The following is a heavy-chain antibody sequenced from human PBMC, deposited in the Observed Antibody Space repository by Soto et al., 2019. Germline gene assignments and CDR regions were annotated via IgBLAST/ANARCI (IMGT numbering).Heavy chain of an antibody. D-gene: IGHD1-26*01. Sequence: GGSMRLSCSPSGFTFSSYAMHWDRQAPGKGLEYISTISSNGGSTYYADTVKGRFTISRDNSKNTLYLQMSSLRAEDTAVYYCVKHSGSYFYYYYGMDVWGQGTTVTVSS. CDR1: GFTFSSYA. CDR3: VKHSGSYFYYYYGMDV. V-gene: IGHV3-64D*06. J-gene: IGHJ6*02. CDR2: ISSNGGST.